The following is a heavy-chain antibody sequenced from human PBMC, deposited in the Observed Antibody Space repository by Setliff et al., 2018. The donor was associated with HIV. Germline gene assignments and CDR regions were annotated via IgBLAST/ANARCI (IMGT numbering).Heavy chain of an antibody. CDR1: GYTFTDYF. V-gene: IGHV1-2*02. CDR2: ISPNNGDT. D-gene: IGHD6-6*01. J-gene: IGHJ4*02. CDR3: ARQLSNSLDY. Sequence: EASVKVSCKTSGYTFTDYFIHWVRRAPGQGLEWMGWISPNNGDTNYAQKFQGRVTMTRDTSISTAYMELRRLRSDDTAVYYCARQLSNSLDYWGQGTLVTVSS.